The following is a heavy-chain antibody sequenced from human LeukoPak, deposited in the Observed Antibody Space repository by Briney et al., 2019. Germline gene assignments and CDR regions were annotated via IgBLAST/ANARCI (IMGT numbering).Heavy chain of an antibody. CDR1: GGSFSGYY. D-gene: IGHD3-3*01. CDR3: ARVQYYDFWSGNFDY. CDR2: INHSGST. V-gene: IGHV4-34*01. Sequence: SETLSLTCAVYGGSFSGYYWSWIRQPPGKGLEWIGEINHSGSTNYNPSLKSRVTISVDTSKNQFSLKLSSVTAADTAVYYCARVQYYDFWSGNFDYWGQGTLVTVSS. J-gene: IGHJ4*02.